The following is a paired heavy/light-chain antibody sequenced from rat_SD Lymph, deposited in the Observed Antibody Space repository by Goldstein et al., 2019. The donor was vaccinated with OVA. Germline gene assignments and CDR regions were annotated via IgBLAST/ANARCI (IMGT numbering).Light chain of an antibody. CDR2: KAS. CDR1: QNVGSN. J-gene: IGKJ1*01. Sequence: DIVMTQSPPSMSISVGDRVTMNCKASQNVGSNVDWYQQKTGQSPKLLIYKASNRYTGVPDRFTGGGSGTDFTFTISNMQAEDLAVYYCLQSESSPPTFGGGTKLELK. CDR3: LQSESSPPT. V-gene: IGKV6S10*01.
Heavy chain of an antibody. J-gene: IGHJ3*01. D-gene: IGHD1-2*01. V-gene: IGHV1-38*01. CDR3: TRSHYYFSSSPGWFGY. Sequence: QVNLLQSGAALVKPGASVKLSCKPSGYKFTDYYIHWVKQSHGKSLEWIGYINPYSGYTNYNGNFNSKATLTVDKSTNTAYMELSRLTSEDSATYYCTRSHYYFSSSPGWFGYWGQGTLVTVSS. CDR1: GYKFTDYY. CDR2: INPYSGYT.